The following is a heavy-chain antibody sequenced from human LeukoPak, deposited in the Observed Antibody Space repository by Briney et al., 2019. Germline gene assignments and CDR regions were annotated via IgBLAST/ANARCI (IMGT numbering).Heavy chain of an antibody. CDR2: ISGHDGDR. CDR3: ARARIDSSGYFLP. CDR1: GYTFTTYA. V-gene: IGHV1-18*01. Sequence: ASVKVSCKASGYTFTTYAITWVRQAPGQGLEWMGWISGHDGDRNYAQKLQGRVTMTTDTSTSTAYMELRSLRSDDTAVYYCARARIDSSGYFLPWGQGILVTVSS. D-gene: IGHD3-22*01. J-gene: IGHJ4*02.